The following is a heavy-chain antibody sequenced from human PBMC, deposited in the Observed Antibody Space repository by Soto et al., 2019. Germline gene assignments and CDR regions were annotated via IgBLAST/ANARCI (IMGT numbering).Heavy chain of an antibody. CDR1: GFTFSSYW. D-gene: IGHD3-10*01. V-gene: IGHV3-74*01. CDR3: ARESGYYGSWSYNGFDP. J-gene: IGHJ5*02. CDR2: INSDGSST. Sequence: EVQLVESGGGLVQPGGSLRLSCAASGFTFSSYWMHWVRQAPGKGLVWVSRINSDGSSTSYADSVKGRFTISRDNAKNKLYLQMNSLIAEDTAVYYCARESGYYGSWSYNGFDPWGQGTLVTVSS.